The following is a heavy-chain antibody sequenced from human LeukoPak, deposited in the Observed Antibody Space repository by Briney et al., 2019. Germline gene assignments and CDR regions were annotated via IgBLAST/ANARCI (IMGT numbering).Heavy chain of an antibody. Sequence: GGSLRLSCAASGFTVSSNYMSWVRQAPGKGLEWVSVMYSGSSSTYYTDSVKGRFTISRHNSKNTLYLQMNSLRAEDTAVYYCARVCSGWYDFDYWGQGTLVTVSA. J-gene: IGHJ4*02. D-gene: IGHD6-19*01. V-gene: IGHV3-53*04. CDR3: ARVCSGWYDFDY. CDR2: MYSGSSST. CDR1: GFTVSSNY.